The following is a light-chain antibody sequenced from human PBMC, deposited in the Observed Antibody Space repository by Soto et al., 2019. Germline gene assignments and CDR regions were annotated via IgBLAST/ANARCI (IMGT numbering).Light chain of an antibody. J-gene: IGLJ1*01. Sequence: SALTQPASVSGSPGQSITISCTGTSSDVGGYNYVSWYQQHPGKAPKLMIYEVSNRPSGVSNRFSGSKSGNTASLTISGLQAEDEADYYCSSYTSSSPYVFGTGTTVTVL. CDR3: SSYTSSSPYV. V-gene: IGLV2-14*01. CDR2: EVS. CDR1: SSDVGGYNY.